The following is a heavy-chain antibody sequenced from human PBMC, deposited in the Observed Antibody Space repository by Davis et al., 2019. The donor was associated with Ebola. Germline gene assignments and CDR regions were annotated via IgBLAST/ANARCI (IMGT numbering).Heavy chain of an antibody. J-gene: IGHJ6*02. V-gene: IGHV4-34*01. CDR1: GGSTTSYY. CDR2: INHSGST. D-gene: IGHD4-11*01. Sequence: MPSETLSLTCTVSGGSTTSYYWSCIRQPPGNGLEWIGEINHSGSTDYNPSLKSRVAISVDTSKNQFSLTLSSVTAADTAVYYCARVEYAVTTLAYYYGMDVWGQGTTVTVSS. CDR3: ARVEYAVTTLAYYYGMDV.